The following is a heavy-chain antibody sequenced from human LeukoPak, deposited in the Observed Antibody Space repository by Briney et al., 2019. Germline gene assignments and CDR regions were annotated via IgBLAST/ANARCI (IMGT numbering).Heavy chain of an antibody. J-gene: IGHJ4*02. D-gene: IGHD3-10*01. Sequence: PGGSLRLSCAASGFTFSSYSMNWVRQAPGKGREWVSYISSSSSTIYYADSVKGRFTISRDNAKNSLYLQMNSLRAEDTAVYYCARDHGTYYYGSGSYYRVYWGQGTLVTVSS. CDR1: GFTFSSYS. CDR3: ARDHGTYYYGSGSYYRVY. CDR2: ISSSSSTI. V-gene: IGHV3-48*01.